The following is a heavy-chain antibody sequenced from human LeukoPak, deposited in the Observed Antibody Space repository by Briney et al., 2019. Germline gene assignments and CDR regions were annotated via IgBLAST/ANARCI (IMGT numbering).Heavy chain of an antibody. CDR3: AKGWLYGNRWGFDP. Sequence: HPGGSLRLSCAASGFIFKSYWMSWVRQAPGKGLEWVASIKQDGSEENYVDSVRGRFTISRDNAKKSLYLQMNSLRAEDTAVYYCAKGWLYGNRWGFDPWGQGTLVTVSS. CDR1: GFIFKSYW. CDR2: IKQDGSEE. D-gene: IGHD2-8*01. J-gene: IGHJ5*02. V-gene: IGHV3-7*01.